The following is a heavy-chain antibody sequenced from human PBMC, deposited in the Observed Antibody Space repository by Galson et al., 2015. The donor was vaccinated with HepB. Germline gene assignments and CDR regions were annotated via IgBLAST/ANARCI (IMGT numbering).Heavy chain of an antibody. Sequence: SLRLSCAASGFTFSSYGMHWVRQAPGKGLEWVAVIWYDGSNKYYADSVKGRFTISRDNFKKMVYLQMNSLRAEDTAVYYCARDRVLRSLGYWYLDLWGRGTLLTVSS. D-gene: IGHD4-17*01. CDR1: GFTFSSYG. CDR3: ARDRVLRSLGYWYLDL. J-gene: IGHJ2*01. V-gene: IGHV3-33*08. CDR2: IWYDGSNK.